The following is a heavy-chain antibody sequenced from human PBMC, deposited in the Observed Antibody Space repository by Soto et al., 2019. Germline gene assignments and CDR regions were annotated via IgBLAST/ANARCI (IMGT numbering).Heavy chain of an antibody. J-gene: IGHJ4*02. CDR3: ASLALPYCGGDCCHLDY. CDR2: IYYSGST. V-gene: IGHV4-59*08. CDR1: GGSISSYY. D-gene: IGHD2-21*01. Sequence: QVQLQESGPGLVKPSETLSLTCTVSGGSISSYYWSWIRQPPGKGLEWIGYIYYSGSTNYNPSLKSRVTISVDTSKNQSSLKLSSVTAADTAVYYCASLALPYCGGDCCHLDYWGQGTLVTVSS.